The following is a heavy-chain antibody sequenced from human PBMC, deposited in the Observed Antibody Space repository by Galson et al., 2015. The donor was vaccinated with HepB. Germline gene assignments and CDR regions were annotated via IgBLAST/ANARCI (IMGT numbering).Heavy chain of an antibody. CDR1: GGSISSGGYY. J-gene: IGHJ4*02. V-gene: IGHV4-31*03. CDR3: ARRRVHFDY. Sequence: TLSLTCTVSGGSISSGGYYWSWIRQHPGKGLEWIGHIYYSGNTYYSPSLKSRVTISVDTSKNQFSLKLSSVTAADAAVYYCARRRVHFDYWGQGTLVTVSS. D-gene: IGHD1-1*01. CDR2: IYYSGNT.